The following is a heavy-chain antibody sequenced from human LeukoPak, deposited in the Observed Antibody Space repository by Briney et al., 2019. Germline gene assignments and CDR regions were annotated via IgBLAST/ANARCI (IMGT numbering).Heavy chain of an antibody. CDR3: ARGPMVRGPDY. J-gene: IGHJ4*02. Sequence: GGSLRLSCAASGFTFSSYSMNWVRQAPGKGLEWVSSISSSSSNKYYADSVKGRFTISRDNSKNSLYLQMNRLRAEDTAVYYCARGPMVRGPDYWGQGTLVTVSS. D-gene: IGHD3-10*01. V-gene: IGHV3-21*01. CDR1: GFTFSSYS. CDR2: ISSSSSNK.